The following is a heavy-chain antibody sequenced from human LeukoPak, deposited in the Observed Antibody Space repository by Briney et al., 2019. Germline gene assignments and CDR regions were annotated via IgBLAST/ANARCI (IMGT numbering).Heavy chain of an antibody. CDR1: GYTFTGYY. D-gene: IGHD3-22*01. J-gene: IGHJ3*02. Sequence: GASVKVSCKASGYTFTGYYMHWVRQAPGQGLEWMGWINPNSGGTNYAQKFQGRVTMTRDTSISTAYMELSRLRSDDTAVYYCARGRNYYDSSGYPTLPAFDIWGQGTMVTVSS. CDR2: INPNSGGT. V-gene: IGHV1-2*02. CDR3: ARGRNYYDSSGYPTLPAFDI.